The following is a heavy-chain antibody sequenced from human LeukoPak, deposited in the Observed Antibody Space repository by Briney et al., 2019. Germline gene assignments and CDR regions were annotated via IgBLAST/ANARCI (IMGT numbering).Heavy chain of an antibody. Sequence: GGSLRLSCAASGFTFGDYAMHWVRQAPGKGLEWVSGISWNSGSIGYADSVKGRFTISRDNAKNSLYLQMNSLRAEDTALYYCAKDGYSSSWEKYNWFDPWGQGTLVTVSS. CDR2: ISWNSGSI. CDR1: GFTFGDYA. J-gene: IGHJ5*02. V-gene: IGHV3-9*01. CDR3: AKDGYSSSWEKYNWFDP. D-gene: IGHD6-13*01.